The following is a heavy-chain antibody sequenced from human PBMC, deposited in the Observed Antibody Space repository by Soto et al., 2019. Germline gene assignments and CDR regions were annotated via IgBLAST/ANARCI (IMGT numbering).Heavy chain of an antibody. CDR1: GFTFSSYA. Sequence: EVQLLESGGGLVQPGGSLRLSCAASGFTFSSYAMSWVRQAPGKGLEWVSAISGSGGSTYYADSVKGRFTISRDNSKNTLYLQMNSLRAEDTAVYYSAKPPMGAGRGYYFDYWGQGTLVTVSS. V-gene: IGHV3-23*01. D-gene: IGHD1-1*01. CDR2: ISGSGGST. J-gene: IGHJ4*02. CDR3: AKPPMGAGRGYYFDY.